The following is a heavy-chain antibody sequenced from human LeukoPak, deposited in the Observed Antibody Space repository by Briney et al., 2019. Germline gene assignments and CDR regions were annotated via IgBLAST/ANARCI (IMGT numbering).Heavy chain of an antibody. V-gene: IGHV3-30*04. CDR3: ARGAYYDFWSGYPLDY. CDR2: ISYDGSNK. CDR1: GFTFSSYA. D-gene: IGHD3-3*01. J-gene: IGHJ4*02. Sequence: GGSLRLSCAASGFTFSSYAMHWVRQAPGKGLEWVAVISYDGSNKYYADSVKGRFTISRDNSKNTLYLQMNSLRAEDTAVYYCARGAYYDFWSGYPLDYWGQGTLVTVSS.